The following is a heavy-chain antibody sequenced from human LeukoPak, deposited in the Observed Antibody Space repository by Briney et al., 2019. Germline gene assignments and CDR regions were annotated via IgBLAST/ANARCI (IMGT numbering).Heavy chain of an antibody. Sequence: GGSLGLSCTASGFTFSNYAVSWVRQAPGKGLHWVSAISGGGGSTYYTDSVKGRFTISRDNSKNTLYLQMNSLRAEDTAIYYCARGTFFYGDYVVTYFDHWGQGSLVTVSS. D-gene: IGHD4-17*01. J-gene: IGHJ4*02. CDR1: GFTFSNYA. CDR3: ARGTFFYGDYVVTYFDH. V-gene: IGHV3-23*01. CDR2: ISGGGGST.